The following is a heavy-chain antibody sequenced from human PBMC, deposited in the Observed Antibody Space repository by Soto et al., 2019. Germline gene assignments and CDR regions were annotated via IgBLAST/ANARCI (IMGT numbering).Heavy chain of an antibody. Sequence: EVQLLESGGGLVQPGGSLRLSSAASGFTFSSYAMSWVRQAPGKGLEWVSAISGSGGSTYYADSVKGRFTISRDNSKNTLYLQMNSLRAEDTAVYYCAKDPLAYCGGDCYSSDYWGQGTLVTVSS. V-gene: IGHV3-23*01. CDR3: AKDPLAYCGGDCYSSDY. CDR2: ISGSGGST. J-gene: IGHJ4*02. D-gene: IGHD2-21*02. CDR1: GFTFSSYA.